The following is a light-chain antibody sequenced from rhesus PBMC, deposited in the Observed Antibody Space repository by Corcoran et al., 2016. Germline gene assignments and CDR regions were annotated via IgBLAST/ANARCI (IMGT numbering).Light chain of an antibody. V-gene: IGKV1-44*02. CDR2: AAS. CDR1: QTISSY. Sequence: DIQMTQSPSSLSASVGDRVTITCRASQTISSYLAWHQQKPGKVPKLLIYAASNLESGVPSLFSGRGSGTEFTLTISSLQPEDFATYYCQQYDSHPFTFGPGTKLDIK. CDR3: QQYDSHPFT. J-gene: IGKJ3*01.